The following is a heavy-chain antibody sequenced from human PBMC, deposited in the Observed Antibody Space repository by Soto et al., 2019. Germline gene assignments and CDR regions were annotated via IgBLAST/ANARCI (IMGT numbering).Heavy chain of an antibody. CDR3: ARDVLYSTSRIDS. J-gene: IGHJ4*02. CDR1: GGSISSGDYY. D-gene: IGHD6-6*01. Sequence: PSETLSFTCTVSGGSISSGDYYWSWIRQPPGKGLEWIGYIYYSGSTYYTPSLRSRVTISVDTSKNQFSLKLSSVTAADTAVYYCARDVLYSTSRIDSWGQGTLVTVS. CDR2: IYYSGST. V-gene: IGHV4-30-4*01.